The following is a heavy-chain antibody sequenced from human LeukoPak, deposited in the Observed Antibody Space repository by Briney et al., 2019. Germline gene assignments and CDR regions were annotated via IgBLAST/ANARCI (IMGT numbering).Heavy chain of an antibody. Sequence: GGSLRLSCAASGLTFDDFTMHWVRQVPGKGLEWVSGISWNSEDIDYADSVKGRFSISRDNAENSLYLQMNDLRPEDTGLYYCVREMASSPYPLADWGQGTLVSVSS. CDR3: VREMASSPYPLAD. CDR2: ISWNSEDI. V-gene: IGHV3-9*01. D-gene: IGHD5-24*01. CDR1: GLTFDDFT. J-gene: IGHJ4*02.